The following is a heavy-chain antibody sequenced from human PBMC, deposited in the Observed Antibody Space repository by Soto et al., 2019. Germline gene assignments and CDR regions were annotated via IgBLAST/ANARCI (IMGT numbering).Heavy chain of an antibody. CDR1: GFTFSSYS. CDR2: ISSSSSYI. V-gene: IGHV3-21*01. Sequence: GGSLRLSCAASGFTFSSYSMNWVRQAPGKGLEWVSSISSSSSYIYYADSVKGRFTISRDNAKNSLYLQMNSLRAEDTAVYYCARDRAPPGSYGMDVWGQGTTVTVSS. D-gene: IGHD3-10*01. CDR3: ARDRAPPGSYGMDV. J-gene: IGHJ6*02.